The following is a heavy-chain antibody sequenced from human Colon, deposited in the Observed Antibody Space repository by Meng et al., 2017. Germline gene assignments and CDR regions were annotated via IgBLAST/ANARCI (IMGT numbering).Heavy chain of an antibody. V-gene: IGHV4-34*01. D-gene: IGHD3-16*02. CDR3: ARGSYYVWGNFRQNDAFDI. Sequence: SETLSLTCAVYDGSLSGYYWSWIRQPPGKGLEWIGEINDRGNTNYNSSLKSRVIISRDTSKNQFSLKLTSLTAADTAVYYCARGSYYVWGNFRQNDAFDIWGQGRMVTVSS. CDR2: INDRGNT. J-gene: IGHJ3*02. CDR1: DGSLSGYY.